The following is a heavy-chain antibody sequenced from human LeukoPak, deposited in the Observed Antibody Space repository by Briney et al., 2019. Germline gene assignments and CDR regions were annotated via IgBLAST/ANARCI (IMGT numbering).Heavy chain of an antibody. V-gene: IGHV1-2*04. Sequence: GASVKVSCKASGYTLTGYYMHWVRQAPGQGLEWMGWINPNSGGTNYAQKFQGWVTMTRDTSISTAYMELSRLRSDDTAVYYCARDAYYGSGSQSWDYWGQGTLVTVSS. CDR2: INPNSGGT. J-gene: IGHJ4*02. CDR3: ARDAYYGSGSQSWDY. CDR1: GYTLTGYY. D-gene: IGHD3-10*01.